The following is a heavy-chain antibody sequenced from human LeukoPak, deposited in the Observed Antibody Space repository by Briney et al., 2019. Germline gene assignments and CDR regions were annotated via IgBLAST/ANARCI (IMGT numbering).Heavy chain of an antibody. V-gene: IGHV1-18*01. CDR3: ARSRLVGAGFDY. Sequence: ASVKVSCKASGYTFTSYGISWVRQAPGQGLEWMGWISAYNGNTNYAQKLQGRVTMTRDTSTSTVYMELSSLRSEDTAVYYCARSRLVGAGFDYWGQGTLVTVSS. J-gene: IGHJ4*02. D-gene: IGHD1-26*01. CDR2: ISAYNGNT. CDR1: GYTFTSYG.